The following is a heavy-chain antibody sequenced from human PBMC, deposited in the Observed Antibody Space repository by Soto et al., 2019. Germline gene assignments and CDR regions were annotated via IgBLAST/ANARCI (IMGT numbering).Heavy chain of an antibody. CDR3: ARVGYSSGWYQWSWCDP. D-gene: IGHD6-19*01. J-gene: IGHJ5*02. CDR1: GGSISSSNW. V-gene: IGHV4-4*02. Sequence: QVQLRESGPGLVKPSGTLSLTCAVSGGSISSSNWWSWVRQPPGKGLEWIGEIYHSGSTNYNPSLHARVTISVDKSKNQFALMLSSVTAADTAVYYCARVGYSSGWYQWSWCDPWGQGTLVTVS. CDR2: IYHSGST.